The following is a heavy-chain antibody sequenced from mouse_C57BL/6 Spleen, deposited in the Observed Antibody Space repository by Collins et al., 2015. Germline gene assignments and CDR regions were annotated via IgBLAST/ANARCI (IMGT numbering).Heavy chain of an antibody. J-gene: IGHJ2*01. CDR1: GYTFTDYE. D-gene: IGHD1-1*01. CDR2: IDPETGGT. Sequence: QVQLQQSGAELVRPGASVTLSCKASGYTFTDYEMHWVKQTPVHGLEWIGAIDPETGGTAYNQKFKGKAILTADKSSSTAYMELRSLTSEDSAVYYCTRSRITTVVATNFDYWGQGTTLTVSS. CDR3: TRSRITTVVATNFDY. V-gene: IGHV1-15*01.